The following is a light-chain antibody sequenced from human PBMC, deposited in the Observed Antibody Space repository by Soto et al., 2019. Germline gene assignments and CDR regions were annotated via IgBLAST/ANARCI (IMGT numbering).Light chain of an antibody. J-gene: IGLJ2*01. CDR1: SGHSSYA. V-gene: IGLV4-69*01. CDR3: QTWGSGIRV. Sequence: QPVLTQSPSASASLGASVKLTCTLSSGHSSYAIEWHQQQPEKGPRYLMKLNSDGSHSKGDGIPDRFSGSSSGAERHLTFCGLQSEDEADYYCQTWGSGIRVFGGGTKLTVL. CDR2: LNSDGSH.